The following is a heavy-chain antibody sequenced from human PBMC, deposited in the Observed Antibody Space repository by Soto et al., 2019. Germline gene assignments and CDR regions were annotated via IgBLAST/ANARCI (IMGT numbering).Heavy chain of an antibody. CDR3: AREGLVLVPTTVNSDYYYYAMDV. J-gene: IGHJ6*02. CDR2: IIPRSATS. Sequence: SVKVSCKASGYTFTSYAMHWVRQAPGQGLEWMGGIIPRSATSNYAQKFQGRVTITADESTSTAYMELSSLRSEDTAVYYCAREGLVLVPTTVNSDYYYYAMDVWGQGTTVTVSS. D-gene: IGHD2-2*01. V-gene: IGHV1-69*13. CDR1: GYTFTSYA.